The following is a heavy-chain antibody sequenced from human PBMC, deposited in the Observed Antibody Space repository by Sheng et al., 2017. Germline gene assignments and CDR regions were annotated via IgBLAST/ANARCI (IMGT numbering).Heavy chain of an antibody. V-gene: IGHV1-69*14. CDR2: RSLLLGTS. CDR1: GGSFSTYA. D-gene: IGHD1-1*01. J-gene: IGHJ6*03. CDR3: ARDPGINQGHYYYYMDV. Sequence: QVHLVQSGAEVKKPGSSVKVSCKASGGSFSTYAISWVRQAPGQGLEWMGGGRSLLLGTSHYPQKFQGRVTITADRSTSTAYMELSSLRSEDTAVYYCARDPGINQGHYYYYMDVWGKGTTVTVSS.